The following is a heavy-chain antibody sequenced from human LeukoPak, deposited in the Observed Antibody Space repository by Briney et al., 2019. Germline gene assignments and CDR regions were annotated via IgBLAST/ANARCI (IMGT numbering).Heavy chain of an antibody. J-gene: IGHJ5*02. CDR3: ASGGRISAANWFDP. V-gene: IGHV4-4*07. CDR1: GGSISTYY. D-gene: IGHD6-13*01. Sequence: SETLSLTCTVSGGSISTYYWSWIRQPAGKGLEWIGRVYASGRTSYYPSLENRVTMSVDTSKKQFSLKLRSVTAADTAVYYCASGGRISAANWFDPWGQGTLVTVSS. CDR2: VYASGRT.